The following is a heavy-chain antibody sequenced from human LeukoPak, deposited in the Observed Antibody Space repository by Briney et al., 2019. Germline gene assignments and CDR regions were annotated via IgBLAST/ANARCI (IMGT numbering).Heavy chain of an antibody. J-gene: IGHJ4*02. CDR3: TTDPDSSPKYRPVDY. D-gene: IGHD6-6*01. CDR2: IKSKTDGGTT. V-gene: IGHV3-15*01. CDR1: GFTFSSYG. Sequence: GGSLRLSCAASGFTFSSYGMHWVRQAPGKGLEWVGRIKSKTDGGTTDYAAPVKGRLTISRDDSKNTLYLQMNSLKTEDTAVYYCTTDPDSSPKYRPVDYWGQGTLVTVSS.